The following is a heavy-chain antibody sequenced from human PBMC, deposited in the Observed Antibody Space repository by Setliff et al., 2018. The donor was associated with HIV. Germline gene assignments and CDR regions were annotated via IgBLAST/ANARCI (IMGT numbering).Heavy chain of an antibody. CDR3: ASLRGDYVGQYYYMDI. Sequence: PGESLKISCTGSGFNFNTDWIVWVRQIPGKGLEWMGSIFPGDSDTRYSPSFQDQVTISVDKSISTACLQWRSLKASDTAFYYCASLRGDYVGQYYYMDIWGKGTTITVSS. D-gene: IGHD4-17*01. J-gene: IGHJ6*03. CDR2: IFPGDSDT. CDR1: GFNFNTDW. V-gene: IGHV5-51*01.